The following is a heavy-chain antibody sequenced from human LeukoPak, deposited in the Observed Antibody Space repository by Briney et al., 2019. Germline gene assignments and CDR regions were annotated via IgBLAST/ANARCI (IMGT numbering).Heavy chain of an antibody. Sequence: QSGGSLRLSCAASGFTFSSYGMHWVRQAPGKGLEWVAVIWYDGSNKYYADSVKGRFTISRDNAKNSLYLQMNSLRAEDTAVYYCAREDYGDYGIDYWGQGTLVTVSS. CDR2: IWYDGSNK. CDR3: AREDYGDYGIDY. D-gene: IGHD4-17*01. J-gene: IGHJ4*02. CDR1: GFTFSSYG. V-gene: IGHV3-33*01.